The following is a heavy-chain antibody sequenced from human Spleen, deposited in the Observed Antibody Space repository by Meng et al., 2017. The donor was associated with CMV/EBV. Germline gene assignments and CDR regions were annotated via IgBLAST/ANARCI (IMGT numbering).Heavy chain of an antibody. CDR3: ARVRWELLPLDY. CDR1: GYTFTGYY. J-gene: IGHJ4*02. V-gene: IGHV1-2*02. CDR2: IDPNHGGA. D-gene: IGHD1-26*01. Sequence: ASVKVSCKASGYTFTGYYIHWVRQAPGQGLEWVAWIDPNHGGANYEQKFQDRVTLTSDTSISTAYMELSRLRYDDTAVYYCARVRWELLPLDYWGQGTPVTVSS.